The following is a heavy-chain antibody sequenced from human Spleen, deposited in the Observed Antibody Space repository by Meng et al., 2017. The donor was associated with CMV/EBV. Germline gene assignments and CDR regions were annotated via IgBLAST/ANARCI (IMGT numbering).Heavy chain of an antibody. CDR3: ARGQWLVQVFDY. J-gene: IGHJ4*02. V-gene: IGHV4-61*01. D-gene: IGHD6-19*01. Sequence: SETLSLTCTVSGGSVSSGIYYWSWIRQPPGKGLEWIGYIDYSGSTNYNPSLKSRVTISADMSKNQFSLNMRSLTVADTAVYYCARGQWLVQVFDYWGQGTLVTVSS. CDR1: GGSVSSGIYY. CDR2: IDYSGST.